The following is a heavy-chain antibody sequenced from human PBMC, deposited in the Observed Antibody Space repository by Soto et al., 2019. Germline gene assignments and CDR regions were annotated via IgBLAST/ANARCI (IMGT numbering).Heavy chain of an antibody. D-gene: IGHD4-17*01. J-gene: IGHJ4*02. CDR3: ARSMTTVTFNHTDY. CDR1: GGSISSGDYY. Sequence: LSLTCTVSGGSISSGDYYWSWIRQPPGKGLEWIGYIYYSGSTYYNPSLKSRVTISVDTSKNQFSLKLSSVTAADTAVYYCARSMTTVTFNHTDYWGQGTLVTVSS. CDR2: IYYSGST. V-gene: IGHV4-30-4*01.